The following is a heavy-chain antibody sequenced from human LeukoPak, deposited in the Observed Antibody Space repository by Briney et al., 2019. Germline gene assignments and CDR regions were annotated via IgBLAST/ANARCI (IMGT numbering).Heavy chain of an antibody. D-gene: IGHD4-17*01. J-gene: IGHJ4*02. Sequence: SETLSLTCTVSGGSISSYYWSWIRQPPGKGLEWIGYIYYSGSTNYNPSLKSRVTISVDTSKNQFSLKLSSVTAADTAVYYCARDRSQWGYGDYVGNYWGQGTLVTVSS. CDR2: IYYSGST. CDR1: GGSISSYY. CDR3: ARDRSQWGYGDYVGNY. V-gene: IGHV4-59*12.